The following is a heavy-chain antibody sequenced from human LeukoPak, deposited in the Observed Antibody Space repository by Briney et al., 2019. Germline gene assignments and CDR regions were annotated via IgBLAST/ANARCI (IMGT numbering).Heavy chain of an antibody. D-gene: IGHD3-10*01. Sequence: GESLKISCQGSGYSFTTYWIGWVRQMPGKGLESMGIIYPGDSDTRYSPSFQGQVTISVDKSISTAYLQWSSLKASDTAMYYCAIVRQLYYYGSGPFDYWGQGTLVTVSS. V-gene: IGHV5-51*01. J-gene: IGHJ4*02. CDR2: IYPGDSDT. CDR3: AIVRQLYYYGSGPFDY. CDR1: GYSFTTYW.